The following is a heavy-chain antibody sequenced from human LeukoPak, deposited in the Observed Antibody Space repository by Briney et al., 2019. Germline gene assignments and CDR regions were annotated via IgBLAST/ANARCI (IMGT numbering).Heavy chain of an antibody. CDR1: GFTFSSYS. J-gene: IGHJ4*02. CDR2: ISASGSYI. Sequence: GGSLRLSCVASGFTFSSYSMNWVRQAPGKGLEWVSSISASGSYINYADSVKGRFTISRDIAKKSLYLQMNGLRAEDTAVYYCAKSSLSWYYFDYWGQGTLVTVSS. CDR3: AKSSLSWYYFDY. D-gene: IGHD3-16*01. V-gene: IGHV3-21*01.